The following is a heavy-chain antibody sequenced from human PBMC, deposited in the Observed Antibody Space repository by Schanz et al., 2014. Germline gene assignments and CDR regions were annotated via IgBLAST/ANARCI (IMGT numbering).Heavy chain of an antibody. CDR3: AREIESSMIRGVID. CDR2: IYHGGTT. V-gene: IGHV4-4*02. D-gene: IGHD3-10*01. J-gene: IGHJ4*02. Sequence: QVQLQESGPGLVKPSGTLSLTCTVSGDSISNSHWWNWVRQPPGKGLEWIGVIYHGGTTIYNPSLESRVTIFKEKSKNQFSVRLTSVTAADTAVYYCAREIESSMIRGVIDWGQGTLVTVSS. CDR1: GDSISNSHW.